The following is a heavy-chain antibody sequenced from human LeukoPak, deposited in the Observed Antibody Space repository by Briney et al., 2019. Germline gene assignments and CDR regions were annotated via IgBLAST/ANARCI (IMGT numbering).Heavy chain of an antibody. CDR2: IIPIFGTA. D-gene: IGHD6-19*01. Sequence: SVKVSCKASGGTFSSYAISWVRQAPGQGLEWMGGIIPIFGTANYAQKFQGRVTITTDESTSTAYMELSSLRSEDTAVYYCARGGWRTKRWNDDAFDIWGQGTMVTVSS. CDR3: ARGGWRTKRWNDDAFDI. J-gene: IGHJ3*02. CDR1: GGTFSSYA. V-gene: IGHV1-69*05.